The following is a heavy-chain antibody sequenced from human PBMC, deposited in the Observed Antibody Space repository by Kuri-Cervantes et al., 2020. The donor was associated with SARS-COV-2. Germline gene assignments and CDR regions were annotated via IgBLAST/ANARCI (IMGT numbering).Heavy chain of an antibody. J-gene: IGHJ4*02. V-gene: IGHV1-18*01. CDR3: ARDLTIMVGCFDY. CDR2: ISTYNGNT. CDR1: VYTVTSYG. Sequence: SVNVSCKSSVYTVTSYGISWVRQAPGQGLEWMGWISTYNGNTNYVQKLQGRVTMTTDTSTSTAYMGLRSLRSDNTAVYYCARDLTIMVGCFDYWGQGTLVTVSS. D-gene: IGHD4/OR15-4a*01.